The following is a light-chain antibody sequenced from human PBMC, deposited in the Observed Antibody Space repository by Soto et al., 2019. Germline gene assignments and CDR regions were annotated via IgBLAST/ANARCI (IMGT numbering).Light chain of an antibody. J-gene: IGKJ1*01. Sequence: EVVVTQSPATLSLSPGERATLSCRASQSVTRSSLAWYQQKPGQSPRLLLSGASSRATGIPDRFSGGGSGTDFIFNITSLEPEDFAMYYCLHYGTAQWTFGQGTKVDI. CDR1: QSVTRSS. V-gene: IGKV3-20*01. CDR2: GAS. CDR3: LHYGTAQWT.